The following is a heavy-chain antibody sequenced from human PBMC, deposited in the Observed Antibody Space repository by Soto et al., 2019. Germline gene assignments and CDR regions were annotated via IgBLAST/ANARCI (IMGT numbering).Heavy chain of an antibody. CDR2: ISGDSGKA. Sequence: VQLVQSGAEVKKPGASVKVSCKASGYTFSRYSISWVRQAPGQGLEWMGWISGDSGKAHYSQKFQDRVTITADTSTNPVHMEMRSLRSDDTAVYYCARETGVVVIVKGEFEFWGQGTLVTVSS. D-gene: IGHD3-3*01. V-gene: IGHV1-18*04. J-gene: IGHJ4*02. CDR1: GYTFSRYS. CDR3: ARETGVVVIVKGEFEF.